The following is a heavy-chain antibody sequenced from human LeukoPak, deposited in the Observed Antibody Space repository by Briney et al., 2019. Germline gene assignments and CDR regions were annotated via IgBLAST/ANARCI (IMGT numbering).Heavy chain of an antibody. D-gene: IGHD4-17*01. V-gene: IGHV1-18*01. CDR1: GYTFSNYG. Sequence: GASVKVSCKASGYTFSNYGITWARQAPGQGLEYMGWISAADGTTNYAQKVQGRVTMTTDTSTSTAYMELRSLRSDDTAVYYCARCGAAVTTHFSHWGQGTLVTVSS. J-gene: IGHJ4*02. CDR2: ISAADGTT. CDR3: ARCGAAVTTHFSH.